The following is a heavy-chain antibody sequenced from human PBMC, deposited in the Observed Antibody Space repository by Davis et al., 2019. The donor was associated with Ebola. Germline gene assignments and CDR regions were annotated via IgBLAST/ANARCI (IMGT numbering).Heavy chain of an antibody. J-gene: IGHJ4*02. CDR2: IPSGGIST. V-gene: IGHV3-23*01. CDR1: GFSFRSYA. CDR3: AKDYGDCTGGRCYGNPLDY. Sequence: PGGSLRLSCAASGFSFRSYAMTWVRQAPGKGLEWVSTIPSGGISTYYADSVKGRFTISRDISRNTLYLHMNSLRVEDTAVYYCAKDYGDCTGGRCYGNPLDYWGQGTQVTASS. D-gene: IGHD2-15*01.